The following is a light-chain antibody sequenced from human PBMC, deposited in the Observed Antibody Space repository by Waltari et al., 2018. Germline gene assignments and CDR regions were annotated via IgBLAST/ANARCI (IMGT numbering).Light chain of an antibody. Sequence: QSVLTQPPSASGTPGQRVTIPCSGRSSNIRTNYVHWYQQPPGTAPKLFLYRNKQRPSEVPDRFSGSNSGTSASLAISGLRSEDEADYYCVAWDDSLSGRVFGGGTKVTVL. CDR2: RNK. CDR3: VAWDDSLSGRV. J-gene: IGLJ3*02. CDR1: SSNIRTNY. V-gene: IGLV1-47*01.